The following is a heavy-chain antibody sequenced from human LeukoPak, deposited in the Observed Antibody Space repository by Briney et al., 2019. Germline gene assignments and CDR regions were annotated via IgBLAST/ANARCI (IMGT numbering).Heavy chain of an antibody. J-gene: IGHJ3*02. V-gene: IGHV3-74*01. CDR2: INSDGSTT. Sequence: TGGSLRLSCTASGFTFSSYWMHWVRQASGKGLVWVSRINSDGSTTTYADSVEGRFTISRDNAKNTLYLQMNSLRAEDTAVYYCARAGYGDLDDAFDIWGQGTMVTVSS. CDR1: GFTFSSYW. CDR3: ARAGYGDLDDAFDI. D-gene: IGHD4-17*01.